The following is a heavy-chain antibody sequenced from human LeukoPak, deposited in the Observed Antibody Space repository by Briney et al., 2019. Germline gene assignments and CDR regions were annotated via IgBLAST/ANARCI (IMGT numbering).Heavy chain of an antibody. CDR1: GYTFTDYY. CDR2: INPNSGGA. Sequence: ASVKVSCKASGYTFTDYYMHWVRQAPGQGLEWMGWINPNSGGANYAQKFQGRVTMTRDTSISTAYMELSRLRSDDTAVYYCARDRSYGDGSRGPFDYWGQGTLVTVSS. V-gene: IGHV1-2*02. CDR3: ARDRSYGDGSRGPFDY. D-gene: IGHD5-24*01. J-gene: IGHJ4*02.